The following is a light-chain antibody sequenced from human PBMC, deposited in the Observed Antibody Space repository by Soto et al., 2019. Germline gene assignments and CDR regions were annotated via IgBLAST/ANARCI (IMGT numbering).Light chain of an antibody. J-gene: IGLJ2*01. CDR2: VGTGGIVG. Sequence: QSVLTQPPSASASLGASVTLTCTLSSGYSNYKVDWYQQRPGKGPRFVMRVGTGGIVGSKGDGIPDRFSVLGSGLNRYLTIKNIQEEDESDYHCGADHGSGSNFPHVVXGGGTQLTVL. CDR1: SGYSNYK. CDR3: GADHGSGSNFPHVV. V-gene: IGLV9-49*01.